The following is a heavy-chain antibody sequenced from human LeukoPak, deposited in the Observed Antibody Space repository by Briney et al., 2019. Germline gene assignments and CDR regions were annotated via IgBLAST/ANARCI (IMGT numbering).Heavy chain of an antibody. V-gene: IGHV4-59*01. D-gene: IGHD2-2*01. CDR3: VVQLVVPAAGALYYYYGMDV. J-gene: IGHJ6*02. Sequence: SETLSLTCTVSGGSISSYYWSWIRQPPGKGLEWIGYIYYSGSTNYNPSLKSRVTVSVDTSKNQFSLKLSSVTDADTAVYYCVVQLVVPAAGALYYYYGMDVWGQGTTVTVSS. CDR2: IYYSGST. CDR1: GGSISSYY.